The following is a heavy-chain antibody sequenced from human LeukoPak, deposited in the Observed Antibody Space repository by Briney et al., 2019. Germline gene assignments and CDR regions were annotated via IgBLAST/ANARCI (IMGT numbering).Heavy chain of an antibody. D-gene: IGHD1-26*01. Sequence: GESLKISCKGSGYSFPIYWLGWVRQMPGKGLEWMGIIYPGDSDTRYSPSFQGQVTISADKSISTAYLQWSSLKASDTAMYYCARLGGILDNWFDPWGQGTLVTVSS. CDR1: GYSFPIYW. CDR3: ARLGGILDNWFDP. J-gene: IGHJ5*02. CDR2: IYPGDSDT. V-gene: IGHV5-51*01.